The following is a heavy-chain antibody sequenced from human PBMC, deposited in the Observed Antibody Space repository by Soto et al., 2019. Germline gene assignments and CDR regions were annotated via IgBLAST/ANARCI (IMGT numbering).Heavy chain of an antibody. J-gene: IGHJ4*02. CDR3: AKSESYPPLRLDY. Sequence: VGSLRLSCAASGFTFSSYAMSWVRQAPGKGLEWVSAISGSGGSTYYADSVKGRFTISRDNSKNTLYLQMNSLRAEDTAVYYCAKSESYPPLRLDYWGQGTLVTVSS. CDR1: GFTFSSYA. V-gene: IGHV3-23*01. CDR2: ISGSGGST.